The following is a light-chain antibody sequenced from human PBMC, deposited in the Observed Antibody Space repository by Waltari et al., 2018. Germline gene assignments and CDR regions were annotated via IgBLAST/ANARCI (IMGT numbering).Light chain of an antibody. CDR2: GAS. CDR3: QQYGSSPWT. CDR1: QSVSSSY. Sequence: EIVLTQSPGTLSLSPGERATLSCRASQSVSSSYLAWYQQKPGQAPRVLIHGASNRATGIPDRFSGSGSGTDFTLTISRLEPEDFAVSYCQQYGSSPWTFGQGTKVEIK. J-gene: IGKJ1*01. V-gene: IGKV3-20*01.